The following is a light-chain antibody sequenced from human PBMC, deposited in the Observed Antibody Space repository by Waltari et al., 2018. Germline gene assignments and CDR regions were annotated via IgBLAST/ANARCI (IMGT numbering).Light chain of an antibody. Sequence: SYDLIQSPSVSVSPGQTATITCSGDELAKKYVCWYQQKPGQSPVLVIYEDVRRPSEIPQRFSGSNFGNTATLTISGTQPMDEADYYCQAWDSGVAGVFGTGTKVTVL. CDR2: EDV. J-gene: IGLJ1*01. V-gene: IGLV3-1*01. CDR1: ELAKKY. CDR3: QAWDSGVAGV.